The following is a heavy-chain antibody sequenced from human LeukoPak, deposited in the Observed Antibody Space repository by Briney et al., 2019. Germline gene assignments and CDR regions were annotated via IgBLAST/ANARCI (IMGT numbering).Heavy chain of an antibody. CDR1: RGSFRGYD. V-gene: IGHV4-34*01. Sequence: SETLSLTCAVYRGSFRGYDWSCIRQPPGKGLEWIGEINHSGSTNYNPSLKSRVTISVDTSKNQFSLKLSSVTAADTAVYYCCITGVSASMRDGFWFQPGAQRTLVTVSS. CDR3: CITGVSASMRDGFWFQP. J-gene: IGHJ5*02. D-gene: IGHD3-10*01. CDR2: INHSGST.